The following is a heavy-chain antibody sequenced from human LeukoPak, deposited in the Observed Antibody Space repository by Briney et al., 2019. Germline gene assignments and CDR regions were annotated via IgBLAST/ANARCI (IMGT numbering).Heavy chain of an antibody. CDR1: GGSFSGDY. J-gene: IGHJ6*03. Sequence: SETLSLTCAVYGGSFSGDYWSWIRQPPGKGLEWIGEINHSGSTNYNPSLKSRVAISVDTSKNQFSLNLSSVTAADTAVYYCARASGWYKVYYHYMDVWGKGTTVTVSS. CDR3: ARASGWYKVYYHYMDV. CDR2: INHSGST. V-gene: IGHV4-34*01. D-gene: IGHD6-19*01.